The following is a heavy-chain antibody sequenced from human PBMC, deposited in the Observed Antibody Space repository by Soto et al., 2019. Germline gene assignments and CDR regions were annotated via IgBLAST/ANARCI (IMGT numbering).Heavy chain of an antibody. CDR1: GYSFTSYW. CDR2: IYPGDSDT. Sequence: PGESLKISCKGSGYSFTSYWIGWVRQMPGKGLEWMGIIYPGDSDTRYSPSFQGQVTISADKSISTAYLQWSSLKASDTAMYYCARLVDTAMAPYYFDYWGQGTLVTVSS. CDR3: ARLVDTAMAPYYFDY. D-gene: IGHD5-18*01. V-gene: IGHV5-51*01. J-gene: IGHJ4*02.